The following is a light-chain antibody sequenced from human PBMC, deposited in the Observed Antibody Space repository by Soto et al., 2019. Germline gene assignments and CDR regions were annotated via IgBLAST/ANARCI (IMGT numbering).Light chain of an antibody. Sequence: DIQMTQSPSTLSASVGDRVTITCRASQSISSWLAWYQQKPGKAPNLLIYKASNLQSGAPSRFSGSGSGTELTLHISSLQPDDFATYYSQQYNSYSETFGQGTKVEI. J-gene: IGKJ1*01. CDR2: KAS. CDR3: QQYNSYSET. V-gene: IGKV1-5*03. CDR1: QSISSW.